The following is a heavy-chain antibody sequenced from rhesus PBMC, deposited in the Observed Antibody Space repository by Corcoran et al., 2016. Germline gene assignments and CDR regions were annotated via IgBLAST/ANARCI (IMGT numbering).Heavy chain of an antibody. V-gene: IGHV4-80*01. CDR2: IKGNSGST. J-gene: IGHJ5-1*01. CDR1: GCSFRIFW. Sequence: QVQLQASGPGLVKPSATLSLTCAVSGCSFRIFWWCWIRPPPGLGMEWVGEIKGNSGSTNYNPSLKSRVTISKDASKNQFSLKLSSVTAADTAVYYCARYLIIPYNRFDVWGPGVLVTVSS. CDR3: ARYLIIPYNRFDV. D-gene: IGHD3-22*01.